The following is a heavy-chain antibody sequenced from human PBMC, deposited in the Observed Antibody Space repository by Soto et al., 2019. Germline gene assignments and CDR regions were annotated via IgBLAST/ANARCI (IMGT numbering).Heavy chain of an antibody. CDR3: PSGASTGYIYGPVDS. CDR1: AFTFGDYA. D-gene: IGHD5-18*01. CDR2: IRCKASGGTT. Sequence: LRLSCTTSAFTFGDYALSWFRQAPGKGLEWVGFIRCKASGGTTDYASPVKGRFTISRDDYKFIAYLQINSLKTEDTAVYSFPSGASTGYIYGPVDSCGQPSLVTVSS. V-gene: IGHV3-49*03. J-gene: IGHJ5*01.